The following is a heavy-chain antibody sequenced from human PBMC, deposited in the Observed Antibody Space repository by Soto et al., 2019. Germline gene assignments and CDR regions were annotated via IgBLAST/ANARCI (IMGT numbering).Heavy chain of an antibody. CDR1: GGSFSGHY. V-gene: IGHV4-34*01. J-gene: IGHJ5*02. CDR3: ARDTDGSGSFDP. CDR2: INHRGST. Sequence: PSETLSLTCAVYGGSFSGHYWSWIRQPPGKGLEWIGEINHRGSTHYNPTLKSRVTISVDASKNQFSLKVRSVTAADTAVYYCARDTDGSGSFDPWGQGSQVTVSS. D-gene: IGHD3-10*01.